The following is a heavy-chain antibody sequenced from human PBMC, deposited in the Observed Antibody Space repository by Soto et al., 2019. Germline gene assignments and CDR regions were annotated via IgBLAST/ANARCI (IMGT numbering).Heavy chain of an antibody. J-gene: IGHJ4*02. D-gene: IGHD2-2*01. V-gene: IGHV3-74*01. CDR2: INSDGSST. CDR3: ARDFTEVVPPYYFEY. Sequence: GGSLRLSCAASGFTFSSYWMHWVRQAPGKGLVWVSRINSDGSSTSYADSVKGRFTISRDNAKNTLYLQMNSLRAEDTAVYYCARDFTEVVPPYYFEYWGQGTLVTVSS. CDR1: GFTFSSYW.